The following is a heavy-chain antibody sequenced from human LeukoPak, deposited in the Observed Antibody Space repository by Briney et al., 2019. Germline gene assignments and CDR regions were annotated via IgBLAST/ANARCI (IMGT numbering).Heavy chain of an antibody. J-gene: IGHJ4*02. CDR1: GFTFGSFA. D-gene: IGHD1-26*01. CDR2: ISYDGSDN. V-gene: IGHV3-30*03. CDR3: ARDRVGATDYFDY. Sequence: GGSLRLSCAASGFTFGSFAIHWVRQAPGKGLEWVAVISYDGSDNYYADSVKGRFTISRDNSKNTLYLQMNSLRAEDTAVYYCARDRVGATDYFDYWGQGTLVTVSS.